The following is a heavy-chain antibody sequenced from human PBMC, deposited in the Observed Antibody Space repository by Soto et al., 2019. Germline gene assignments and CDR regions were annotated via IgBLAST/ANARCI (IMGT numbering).Heavy chain of an antibody. CDR2: ISYDGSNK. CDR3: AKAGRGWYDNYYFDY. V-gene: IGHV3-30*18. J-gene: IGHJ4*02. CDR1: GFTFSSYG. D-gene: IGHD6-19*01. Sequence: PGGSLRLSCAASGFTFSSYGMHWVRQAPGKGLEWVAVISYDGSNKYYADSVKGRFTISRDNSKNTLYLQMNSLRAEDTAVYYGAKAGRGWYDNYYFDYWGQGTLVTVSS.